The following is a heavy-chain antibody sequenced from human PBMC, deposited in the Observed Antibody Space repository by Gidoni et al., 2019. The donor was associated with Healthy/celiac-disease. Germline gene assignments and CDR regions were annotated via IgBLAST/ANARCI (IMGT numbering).Heavy chain of an antibody. J-gene: IGHJ4*02. CDR3: ASRPPNYYDSSGYRDY. D-gene: IGHD3-22*01. CDR1: GLTFRSYA. CDR2: ISGSGGST. Sequence: EVPLLESGGGLVQPGGSLRLSCAASGLTFRSYAMSWVCKAPGKGLEWVSVISGSGGSTYYADSVKGRFTISRDNSKNTLYLQMNSLRAEDTAVYYCASRPPNYYDSSGYRDYWGQGTLVTVSS. V-gene: IGHV3-23*01.